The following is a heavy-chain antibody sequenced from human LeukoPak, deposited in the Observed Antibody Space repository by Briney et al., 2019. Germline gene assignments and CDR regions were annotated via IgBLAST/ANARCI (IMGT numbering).Heavy chain of an antibody. CDR1: GFTVSSNY. CDR3: ARDVVTALGAFDI. CDR2: IYSGGST. Sequence: GGSLRLSCAASGFTVSSNYMSWVCQAPGKGLEWVSVIYSGGSTYYADSVKGRFTISRDNSKNTLYLQMNSLRAEDTAVYYCARDVVTALGAFDIWGQGTMVTVSS. D-gene: IGHD2-21*02. V-gene: IGHV3-66*01. J-gene: IGHJ3*02.